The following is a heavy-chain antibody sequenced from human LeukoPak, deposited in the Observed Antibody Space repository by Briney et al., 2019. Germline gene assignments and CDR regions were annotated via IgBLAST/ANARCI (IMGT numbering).Heavy chain of an antibody. CDR1: EFSVSSNY. CDR3: ARMSDSSGWGFDY. V-gene: IGHV3-53*05. CDR2: IYSGGNT. J-gene: IGHJ4*02. D-gene: IGHD6-19*01. Sequence: GGSLRLSCAASEFSVSSNYMSWVRQAPGKGLEWVSVIYSGGNTYYADSVKGRFTISRDNPKNTLYLQMDSLRAEDTAVYYCARMSDSSGWGFDYWGQGTLVTVSS.